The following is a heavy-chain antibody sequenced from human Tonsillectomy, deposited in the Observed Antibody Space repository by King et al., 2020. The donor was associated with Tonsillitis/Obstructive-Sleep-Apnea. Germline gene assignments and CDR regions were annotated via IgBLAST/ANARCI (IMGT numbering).Heavy chain of an antibody. CDR2: IGTAGDT. D-gene: IGHD4-17*01. Sequence: IHSVLQATVKGLEWVSAIGTAGDTYYPGSVNGRFPISRENAKTSLYLQMNSLRAGDTAVYYCERAGDYGDENYAFDIWCQGTMVTVSS. J-gene: IGHJ3*02. CDR3: ERAGDYGDENYAFDI. V-gene: IGHV3-13*01.